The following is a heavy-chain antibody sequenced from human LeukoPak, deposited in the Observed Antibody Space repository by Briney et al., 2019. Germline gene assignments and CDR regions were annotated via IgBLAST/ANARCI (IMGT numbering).Heavy chain of an antibody. J-gene: IGHJ4*02. CDR3: ARGSYSSSWYRVDY. Sequence: GASVKVSCKASGYTFTGYYMHWVRQAPGQGLEWMGWINPNSGGTKYAQKFQGRVTMTRDTSISAAYMELSRLRSDETAVYYCARGSYSSSWYRVDYWGQGPLVTVSS. CDR1: GYTFTGYY. CDR2: INPNSGGT. D-gene: IGHD6-13*01. V-gene: IGHV1-2*02.